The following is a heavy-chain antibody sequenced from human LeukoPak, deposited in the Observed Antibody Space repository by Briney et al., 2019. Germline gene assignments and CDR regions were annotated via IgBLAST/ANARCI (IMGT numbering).Heavy chain of an antibody. CDR3: ATLGVRGAPYYFDY. J-gene: IGHJ4*02. Sequence: GGSLRLSCAASGFTFSSYSMNWVRQAPGKGLEWISSIGSRSIYIYYADSVKGRFTISRDNAKNSLYLQMNSLRAEDTAVYYCATLGVRGAPYYFDYWGQGTLVTVSS. CDR2: IGSRSIYI. V-gene: IGHV3-21*01. D-gene: IGHD3-10*01. CDR1: GFTFSSYS.